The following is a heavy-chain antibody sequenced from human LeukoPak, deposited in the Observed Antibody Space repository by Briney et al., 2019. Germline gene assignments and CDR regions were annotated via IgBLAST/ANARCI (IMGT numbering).Heavy chain of an antibody. D-gene: IGHD6-19*01. CDR2: IWHDGSAE. V-gene: IGHV3-33*06. J-gene: IGHJ4*02. CDR1: GFILSSYG. Sequence: GRSLRLSCAASGFILSSYGMYWVRQAPGKGVEWVAVIWHDGSAEFYADSVKGRFSISRDDSKNTLYLQMNSLRAEDTALYYCAKDNRGGWSGYFDYWGKGTLVTVSS. CDR3: AKDNRGGWSGYFDY.